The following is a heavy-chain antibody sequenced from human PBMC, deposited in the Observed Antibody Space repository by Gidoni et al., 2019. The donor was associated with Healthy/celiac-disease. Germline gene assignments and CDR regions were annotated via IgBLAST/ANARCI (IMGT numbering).Heavy chain of an antibody. CDR3: ARGPPYYYDSSGYLKFDY. D-gene: IGHD3-22*01. CDR1: GFTVSSHY. Sequence: EVQLVESGGGLVQPGGSLRLSCAASGFTVSSHYMGWVRQAPGKGLEWVSVIYSGGSTYYADSVKGRFTISRDNSKNTLYLQMNSLRAEDTAVYYCARGPPYYYDSSGYLKFDYWGQGTLVTVSS. CDR2: IYSGGST. V-gene: IGHV3-66*01. J-gene: IGHJ4*02.